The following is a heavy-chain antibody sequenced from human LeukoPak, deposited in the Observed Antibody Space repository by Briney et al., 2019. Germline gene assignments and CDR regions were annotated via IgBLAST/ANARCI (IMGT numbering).Heavy chain of an antibody. J-gene: IGHJ4*02. CDR1: GYTFTSYA. V-gene: IGHV7-4-1*02. CDR3: ARYGSSGWYYPFDY. Sequence: ASVKVSCKASGYTFTSYAMNWVRQAPGQGLEWMGWINTNTGNRTYAQGFTGRFVFSLDTSVSTAYLQISSLKAEDTAVYYCARYGSSGWYYPFDYWGQGTLVTVSS. D-gene: IGHD6-19*01. CDR2: INTNTGNR.